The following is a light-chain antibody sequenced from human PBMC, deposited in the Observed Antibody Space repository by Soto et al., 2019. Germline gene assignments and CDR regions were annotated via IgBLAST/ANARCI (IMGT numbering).Light chain of an antibody. J-gene: IGLJ1*01. Sequence: QSALTQPRSVSGSPGQSVTISCTGTSSDVGSYKDVSWYQHHPGKVPKLMIYDVSERPSGVPDRFSGPKSGNTASLTISGLQAEDEANYYCCAYADTFYVFGTGTKV. V-gene: IGLV2-11*01. CDR2: DVS. CDR3: CAYADTFYV. CDR1: SSDVGSYKD.